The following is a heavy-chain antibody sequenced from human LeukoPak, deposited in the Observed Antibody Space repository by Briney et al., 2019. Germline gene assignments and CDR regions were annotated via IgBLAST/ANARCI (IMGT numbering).Heavy chain of an antibody. Sequence: PSETLSLTCTVSGGSIRSYYWSWIRQPPGKGLEWIAYIYYSGSTNYNPSLKSRVTISVDTSKNQFSLKVTSVTAADTAIYYCARSGRDGYLSTRPVDYWGQGTLVTVSS. CDR2: IYYSGST. D-gene: IGHD5-24*01. V-gene: IGHV4-59*01. CDR3: ARSGRDGYLSTRPVDY. J-gene: IGHJ4*02. CDR1: GGSIRSYY.